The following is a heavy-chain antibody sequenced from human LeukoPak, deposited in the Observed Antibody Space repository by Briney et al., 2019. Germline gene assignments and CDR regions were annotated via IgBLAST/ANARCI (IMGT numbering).Heavy chain of an antibody. CDR1: GGSFSGYS. D-gene: IGHD6-13*01. Sequence: SETLSLTCAVYGGSFSGYSWTWIRQPPGKGLEWIGEMSHSGYPNYNPSLKSRVAISVDTSKNQFSLKLSSVTAADTAVYYCAREVAAAVNDYYYYYYMDVWGKGTTVTISS. CDR3: AREVAAAVNDYYYYYYMDV. J-gene: IGHJ6*03. V-gene: IGHV4-34*01. CDR2: MSHSGYP.